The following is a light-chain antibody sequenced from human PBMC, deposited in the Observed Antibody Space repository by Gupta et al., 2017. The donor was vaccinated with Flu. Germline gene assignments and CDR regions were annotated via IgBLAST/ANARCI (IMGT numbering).Light chain of an antibody. CDR2: DDS. CDR3: QLWDGSSDQPVV. V-gene: IGLV3-21*02. J-gene: IGLJ2*01. CDR1: NIGSKS. Sequence: SFVLTQPPSMSVAPGQTARVTCGGTNIGSKSVHWYQQKPGQAPVLVVDDDSDRPAGIPERFSCATSGNTANLSIRRVEAGDEADEDGQLWDGSSDQPVVFGGGTKLTVL.